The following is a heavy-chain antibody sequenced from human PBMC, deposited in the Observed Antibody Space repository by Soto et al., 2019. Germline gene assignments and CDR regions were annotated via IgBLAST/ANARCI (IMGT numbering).Heavy chain of an antibody. Sequence: GGSLRLSCGASGFAFSTYWMNWARQVPGKGLVWLARINQDGRSTAYADSVKGRFTISRDNAKNTAYLQMNNLRDDDTAVYYCVEEGGAGTGYWGRGTLVTVSS. J-gene: IGHJ4*02. V-gene: IGHV3-74*01. CDR1: GFAFSTYW. CDR3: VEEGGAGTGY. CDR2: INQDGRST. D-gene: IGHD3-16*01.